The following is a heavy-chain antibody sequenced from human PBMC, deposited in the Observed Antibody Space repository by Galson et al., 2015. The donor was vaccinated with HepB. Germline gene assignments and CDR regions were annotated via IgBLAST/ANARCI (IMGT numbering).Heavy chain of an antibody. CDR2: ISGSGGST. CDR1: GFTFSTSA. J-gene: IGHJ2*01. V-gene: IGHV3-23*01. D-gene: IGHD1-14*01. CDR3: AKDITSGWYFDL. Sequence: SLRLSCAASGFTFSTSAMNWVRQAPGKGLEWVSGISGSGGSTNYADSVKGRFTISRDNSQNTLYLQMNSLRAEDTALYYCAKDITSGWYFDLWGRGTLVTVSS.